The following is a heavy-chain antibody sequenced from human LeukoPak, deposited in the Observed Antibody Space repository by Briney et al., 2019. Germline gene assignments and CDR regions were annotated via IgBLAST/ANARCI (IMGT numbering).Heavy chain of an antibody. CDR1: GFTFSSYA. J-gene: IGHJ4*02. CDR2: INGNGAST. V-gene: IGHV3-23*01. D-gene: IGHD5-18*01. CDR3: AKDQGYSYYYLDY. Sequence: GGSLRLSCAASGFTFSSYAMSWVRQAPGKGLEWVSGINGNGASTYYSDSVKGRFTISRDNSKNTLYLQMSSLRAEDTAVYYCAKDQGYSYYYLDYWGQGTLVTVSS.